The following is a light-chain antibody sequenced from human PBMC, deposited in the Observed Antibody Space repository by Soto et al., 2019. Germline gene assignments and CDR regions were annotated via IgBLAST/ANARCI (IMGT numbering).Light chain of an antibody. J-gene: IGLJ2*01. CDR2: EVS. V-gene: IGLV2-8*01. CDR1: SSDVGGHNH. Sequence: QSALTQPPSASGSPGQSVTISCTGSSSDVGGHNHVSWYQQHPGKAPKLMIYEVSKRPSGVPDRFSGSKSVNTASLTVSGLQAEDEADYDCSSYAGSMNLIFGGGTKLTVL. CDR3: SSYAGSMNLI.